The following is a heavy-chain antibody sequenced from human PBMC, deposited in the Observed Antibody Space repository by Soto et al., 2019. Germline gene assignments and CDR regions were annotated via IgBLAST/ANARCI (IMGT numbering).Heavy chain of an antibody. D-gene: IGHD4-4*01. J-gene: IGHJ6*02. CDR2: IYSGGST. Sequence: EVQLVESGGGLIQPGGSLRLSCAASGFTVSSNYMSWVRQAPGKGLEWVSVIYSGGSTYYADSVKGRFTISRDNSKNTLYLQMNSLRAEDTAVYYCARDRYSSKNYYYYGMDVWGQGTTVTVSS. CDR1: GFTVSSNY. V-gene: IGHV3-53*01. CDR3: ARDRYSSKNYYYYGMDV.